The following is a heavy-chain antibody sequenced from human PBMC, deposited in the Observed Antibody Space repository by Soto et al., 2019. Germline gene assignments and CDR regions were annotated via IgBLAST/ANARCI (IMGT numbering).Heavy chain of an antibody. J-gene: IGHJ5*02. CDR3: AKDRPRDYSLSPPRGEWFDP. Sequence: GGSLRLSCAASGFTFNTYAMTWVRQAPGKGLEWVSTISDNGVTTFYADSVRGRFTVSRDNSKDTLYLQMNSLRDDDTAIYYCAKDRPRDYSLSPPRGEWFDPWGQGTLVTVSS. CDR2: ISDNGVTT. CDR1: GFTFNTYA. V-gene: IGHV3-23*01. D-gene: IGHD3-16*01.